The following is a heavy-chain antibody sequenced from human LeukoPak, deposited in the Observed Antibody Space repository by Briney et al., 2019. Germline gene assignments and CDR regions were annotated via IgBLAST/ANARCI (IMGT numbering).Heavy chain of an antibody. J-gene: IGHJ6*02. CDR1: GYTFTSYD. CDR3: AREFQGIPVGYYYGMDV. V-gene: IGHV1-8*01. Sequence: GALVKVSCKASGYTFTSYDINWVRQATGQGLEWMGWMNPNSGNTGYAQKFQGRVTMTRNTSISTAYMELSSLRSEDTAVYYCAREFQGIPVGYYYGMDVWGQGTTVTVSS. D-gene: IGHD5-18*01. CDR2: MNPNSGNT.